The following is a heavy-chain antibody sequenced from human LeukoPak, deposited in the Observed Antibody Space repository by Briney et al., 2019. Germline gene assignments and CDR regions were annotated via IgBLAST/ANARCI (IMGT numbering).Heavy chain of an antibody. Sequence: PGGSLRLSCAASGFTFSRYWMNWVRQAPGKGLEWVANINEDGSEKYYVDSVKGRFTISRDNAKNSLYLQMNSLRAEDTAVYYCARALGMDWGQGTLVTVSS. CDR3: ARALGMD. CDR2: INEDGSEK. CDR1: GFTFSRYW. V-gene: IGHV3-7*01. J-gene: IGHJ4*02. D-gene: IGHD1-26*01.